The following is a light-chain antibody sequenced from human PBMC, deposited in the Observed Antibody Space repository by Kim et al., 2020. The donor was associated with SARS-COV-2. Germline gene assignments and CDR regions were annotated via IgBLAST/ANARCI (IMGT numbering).Light chain of an antibody. CDR3: YSAADNNRV. Sequence: SYELTQPSSVSVSPGQTARITCSGDLLAKKKYARWFQQKPGQAPVLVIYKDSERPSGIPERFSGSSSGTTVTLTISGAQVEDEADYYCYSAADNNRVFGGGTQLTVL. J-gene: IGLJ3*02. CDR2: KDS. CDR1: LLAKKKY. V-gene: IGLV3-27*01.